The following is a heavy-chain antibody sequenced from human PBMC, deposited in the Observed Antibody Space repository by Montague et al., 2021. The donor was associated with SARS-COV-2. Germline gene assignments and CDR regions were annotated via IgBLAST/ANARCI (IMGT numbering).Heavy chain of an antibody. D-gene: IGHD7-27*01. V-gene: IGHV3-7*01. J-gene: IGHJ4*02. CDR3: ATDQNWALDC. Sequence: SLRLSCAASGFTFGRYWMSWVRQAPGKGLEWVANIKQDESEKSYVDSVKGRFTISRDNAKNSLYLQMHSLRAEDTAVYYCATDQNWALDCWGQGALVTVSS. CDR2: IKQDESEK. CDR1: GFTFGRYW.